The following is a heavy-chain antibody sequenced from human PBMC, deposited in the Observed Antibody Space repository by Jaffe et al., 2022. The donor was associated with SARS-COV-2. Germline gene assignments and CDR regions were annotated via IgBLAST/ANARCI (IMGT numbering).Heavy chain of an antibody. J-gene: IGHJ4*02. CDR1: GGSISSGGYY. V-gene: IGHV4-31*03. CDR3: ARVRYSDIRHKTRRRGYYFDY. D-gene: IGHD3-22*01. CDR2: IYYSGST. Sequence: QVQLQESGPGLVKPSQTLSLTCTVSGGSISSGGYYWSWIRQHPGKGLEWIGYIYYSGSTYYNPSLKSRVTISVDTSKNQFSLKLSSVTAADTAVYYCARVRYSDIRHKTRRRGYYFDYWGQGTLVTVSS.